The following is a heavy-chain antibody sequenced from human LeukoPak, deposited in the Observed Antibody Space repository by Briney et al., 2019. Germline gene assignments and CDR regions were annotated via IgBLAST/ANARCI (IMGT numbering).Heavy chain of an antibody. D-gene: IGHD2-21*02. CDR2: INSDGSST. V-gene: IGHV3-74*01. Sequence: PGGSLRLSCAASGFTFSSYWMHWVRQAPGKGLVWVSRINSDGSSTSYADSVKGRFTISRDNSKNTLYLQMNSLRAEDTAVYYCARSPRCGGDWCPDYWGQGTLVTVSS. CDR3: ARSPRCGGDWCPDY. CDR1: GFTFSSYW. J-gene: IGHJ4*02.